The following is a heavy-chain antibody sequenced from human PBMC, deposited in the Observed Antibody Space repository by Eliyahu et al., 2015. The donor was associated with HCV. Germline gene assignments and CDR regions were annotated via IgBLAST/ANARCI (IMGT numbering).Heavy chain of an antibody. J-gene: IGHJ6*02. CDR3: ARSAATTTAYYYHAVDV. D-gene: IGHD4-11*01. Sequence: QVQLVESGGGVVQPGRSLRLXCAASGFIFSSYGMHWVRQAPGKGLGWVAVIWYDGTNKYYADSVKGRFTISRDNSKNTLYLQMNSLRAEDTAVYYCARSAATTTAYYYHAVDVWGQGTTVTVAS. CDR2: IWYDGTNK. V-gene: IGHV3-33*01. CDR1: GFIFSSYG.